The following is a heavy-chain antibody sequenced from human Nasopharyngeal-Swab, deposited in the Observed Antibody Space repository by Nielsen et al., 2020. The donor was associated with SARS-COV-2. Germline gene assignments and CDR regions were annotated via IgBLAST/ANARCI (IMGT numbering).Heavy chain of an antibody. D-gene: IGHD3-10*01. CDR2: INQDGSEI. CDR1: GFTFSTYW. Sequence: GGSLRLSCAASGFTFSTYWMSWVRQAPGKGLEWVANINQDGSEIYYVDSVKGRFTISRDNAKNSLYLQMNSLRAEDMAVYYCARDPGYHYGSGRIYYFDYWGQGTLVTVSS. CDR3: ARDPGYHYGSGRIYYFDY. V-gene: IGHV3-7*01. J-gene: IGHJ4*02.